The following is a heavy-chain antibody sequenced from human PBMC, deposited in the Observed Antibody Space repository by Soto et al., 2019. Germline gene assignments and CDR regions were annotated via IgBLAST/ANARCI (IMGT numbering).Heavy chain of an antibody. CDR1: GGSISSGGYS. Sequence: SETLSLTCAVSGGSISSGGYSWSWIRQPPGKGLEWIGYIYHSGSTYYNPSLKSRVTISVDRSKNQLSLILYSVTAADTGVYYCARYSAASGTYYFDYWGQGTLVTVS. D-gene: IGHD6-13*01. CDR3: ARYSAASGTYYFDY. J-gene: IGHJ4*01. V-gene: IGHV4-30-2*01. CDR2: IYHSGST.